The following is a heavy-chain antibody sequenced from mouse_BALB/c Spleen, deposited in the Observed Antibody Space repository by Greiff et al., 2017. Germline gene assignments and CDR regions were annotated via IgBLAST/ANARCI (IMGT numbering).Heavy chain of an antibody. Sequence: VQLQQSGAELARPGASVKMSCKASGYTFTRYMMHWVKQRPGQGLEWIGYINPSSGYTNYKQKFKDKATLTADKSSSTAYMQLSSLTSEDSAVYCCARGDTTAMYYWGKGTTLTVSS. V-gene: IGHV1-4*01. D-gene: IGHD1-2*01. CDR1: GYTFTRYM. CDR3: ARGDTTAMYY. J-gene: IGHJ2*01. CDR2: INPSSGYT.